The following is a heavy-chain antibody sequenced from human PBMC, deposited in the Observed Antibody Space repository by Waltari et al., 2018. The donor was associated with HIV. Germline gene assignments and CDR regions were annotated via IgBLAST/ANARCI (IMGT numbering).Heavy chain of an antibody. Sequence: VQLVESGGGLVQRGGSLRLSCAASGFHFSSCSMNWVRQAPGQWLEWVSYISCSSSNIFYADSVKGRFTISRDNAKNSLYLQMNSLRDEDTAVYYCAREYGSGSSYYYYYGMAVWGQGTTVTVSS. CDR1: GFHFSSCS. D-gene: IGHD3-10*01. CDR2: ISCSSSNI. J-gene: IGHJ6*02. CDR3: AREYGSGSSYYYYYGMAV. V-gene: IGHV3-48*02.